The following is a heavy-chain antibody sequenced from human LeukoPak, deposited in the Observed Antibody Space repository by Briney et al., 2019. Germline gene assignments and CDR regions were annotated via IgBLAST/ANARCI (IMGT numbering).Heavy chain of an antibody. J-gene: IGHJ4*02. V-gene: IGHV1-24*01. Sequence: ASVKVSCKVSGYTLTELSMHWVRQAPGKGFEWMGGFDPEDGETIYAQKFQGRVTMTEDTSTDTAYMELSSLRSEDTAVYYCATDPPPTIAYCGGDCYFYWGQGTLVTVSS. D-gene: IGHD2-21*02. CDR2: FDPEDGET. CDR1: GYTLTELS. CDR3: ATDPPPTIAYCGGDCYFY.